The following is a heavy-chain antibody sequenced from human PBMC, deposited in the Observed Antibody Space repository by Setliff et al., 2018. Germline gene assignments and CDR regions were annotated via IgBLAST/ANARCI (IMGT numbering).Heavy chain of an antibody. J-gene: IGHJ6*03. V-gene: IGHV3-49*04. D-gene: IGHD2-2*02. CDR3: TRSPYQLLYFYYYYYMDV. Sequence: GGSLSLSCTASGFTFGDYAMSWVRQAPGKGLEWVGFIRSKAYGGTTEYAAPVKGRFTISRDDSKSIAYLQMNSLKTEDTAVYYCTRSPYQLLYFYYYYYMDVWGKGTTVTVSS. CDR1: GFTFGDYA. CDR2: IRSKAYGGTT.